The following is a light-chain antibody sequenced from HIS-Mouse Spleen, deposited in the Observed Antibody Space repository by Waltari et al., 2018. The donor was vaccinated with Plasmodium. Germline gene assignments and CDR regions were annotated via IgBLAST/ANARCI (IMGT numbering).Light chain of an antibody. J-gene: IGLJ3*02. CDR2: EDS. CDR1: ALPKKY. CDR3: YSTDSSGNHRV. Sequence: SSELTQPPSVSVSPGQTARITCSGHALPKKYAYWYQQKSVQAPVLGIYEDSKRPSGIPERFSGSSSGTMATLTISGAQVEDEADYYCYSTDSSGNHRVFGGGTKLTVL. V-gene: IGLV3-10*01.